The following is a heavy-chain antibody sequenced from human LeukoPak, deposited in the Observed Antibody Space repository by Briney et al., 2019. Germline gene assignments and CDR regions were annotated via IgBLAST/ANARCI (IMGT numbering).Heavy chain of an antibody. CDR3: ARSYDILTGYSNWFDP. D-gene: IGHD3-9*01. J-gene: IGHJ5*02. Sequence: GGSLRLSCAASGFTFSSYAMHWVRQAPGKGLEWVAVISYDGSNKYYADSVKGRFTISRDNSKNTLYLQMNSLRAEDTAVYYCARSYDILTGYSNWFDPWGQGTLVTVSS. CDR1: GFTFSSYA. V-gene: IGHV3-30*04. CDR2: ISYDGSNK.